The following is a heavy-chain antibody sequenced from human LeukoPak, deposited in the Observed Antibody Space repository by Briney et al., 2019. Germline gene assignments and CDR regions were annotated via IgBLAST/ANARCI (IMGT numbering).Heavy chain of an antibody. Sequence: ASVKVSCKASGGTFSSYAISWVRQAPGQGLEWMGIINPSGGSTSYAQKFQGRVTMTRDMSTSTVYMELSSLRSEDTAVYYCARESGGGSYIGYWGQGTLVTVSS. J-gene: IGHJ4*02. CDR2: INPSGGST. D-gene: IGHD1-26*01. V-gene: IGHV1-46*01. CDR1: GGTFSSYA. CDR3: ARESGGGSYIGY.